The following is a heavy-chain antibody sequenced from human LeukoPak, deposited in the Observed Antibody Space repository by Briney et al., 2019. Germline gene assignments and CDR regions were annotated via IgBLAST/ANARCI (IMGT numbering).Heavy chain of an antibody. J-gene: IGHJ3*02. D-gene: IGHD6-13*01. CDR1: GFTFSAYD. CDR2: ITSSGSTI. V-gene: IGHV3-48*03. Sequence: GGSLRLSCAASGFTFSAYDMNWVRQAPGKGLEWVSHITSSGSTIYYSDSVKGRFTISRDNAKNSLYLQMNSLRAEDTAVYYCARPGYSSSWSAFDIWGQGTMVTVSS. CDR3: ARPGYSSSWSAFDI.